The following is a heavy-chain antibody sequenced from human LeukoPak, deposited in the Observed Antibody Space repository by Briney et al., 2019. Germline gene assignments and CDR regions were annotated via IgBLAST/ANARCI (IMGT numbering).Heavy chain of an antibody. V-gene: IGHV3-9*01. D-gene: IGHD5-18*01. Sequence: GGSLRLSCAASGFTFDDYAMHWVRQAPGKGLEWVSAINWNSGNIGYADSVKGRFTISRDNSKNTLYLQMNSLRAEDTAVYYCAKDITAMGDYWGQGTLVTVSS. CDR1: GFTFDDYA. J-gene: IGHJ4*02. CDR2: INWNSGNI. CDR3: AKDITAMGDY.